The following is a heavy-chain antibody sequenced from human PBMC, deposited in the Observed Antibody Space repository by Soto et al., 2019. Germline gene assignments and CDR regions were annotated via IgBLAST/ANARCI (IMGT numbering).Heavy chain of an antibody. D-gene: IGHD2-21*01. V-gene: IGHV4-4*02. CDR2: IFHTGSA. CDR1: GGSITSNW. Sequence: QVQLQESGPGLMKPSGTLSLTCAVSGGSITSNWWNWVRQPPGKGLEWIAEIFHTGSANYNPSLMSRLTISMDKSKNHLSLNLNSVTAADTAVYYCARHIAVSGTRGFDHWGQGTLVTVSS. J-gene: IGHJ4*02. CDR3: ARHIAVSGTRGFDH.